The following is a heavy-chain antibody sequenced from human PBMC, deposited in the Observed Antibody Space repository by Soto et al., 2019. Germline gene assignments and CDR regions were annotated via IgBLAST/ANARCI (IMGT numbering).Heavy chain of an antibody. CDR1: GFSFNSYS. CDR3: ARGVLGTIAPFQH. Sequence: VQLLESGGGFVQPGGSLRLACGASGFSFNSYSMSWVRQAPGKGLEWVSSISGSGGSTYYVDSVKGRFSISRDNSKNTLYLQMNSLRGDDTAVYFCARGVLGTIAPFQHWGQGTLVSVSS. D-gene: IGHD2-8*02. V-gene: IGHV3-23*02. CDR2: ISGSGGST. J-gene: IGHJ1*01.